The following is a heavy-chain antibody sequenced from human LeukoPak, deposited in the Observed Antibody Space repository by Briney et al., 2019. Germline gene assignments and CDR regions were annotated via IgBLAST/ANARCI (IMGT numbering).Heavy chain of an antibody. CDR1: GFTFSNFW. J-gene: IGHJ5*02. Sequence: GGALRLSCAASGFTFSNFWMHWGRQASGKGLVWGSRISADGSDAVYADSVKGRFTISTDNAKNTVHLQMNNLRAEDTAVYNCARDRPHXWFDPWGQGTLVTVSS. CDR2: ISADGSDA. V-gene: IGHV3-74*01. CDR3: ARDRPHXWFDP.